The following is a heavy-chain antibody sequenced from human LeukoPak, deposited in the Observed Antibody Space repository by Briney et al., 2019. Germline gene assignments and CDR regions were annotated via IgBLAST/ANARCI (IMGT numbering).Heavy chain of an antibody. CDR3: ARWATRQWLGEFRGDAFDI. V-gene: IGHV1-69*06. Sequence: ASVKVSCKASVGTFSSYAISWVRQAPGQGLEWMVVIIPIFGTANYAQNFQGRVTITADKSTSTAYMEMSSLRSEDTAVYYCARWATRQWLGEFRGDAFDIWGQGTMVTVSS. CDR2: IIPIFGTA. J-gene: IGHJ3*02. D-gene: IGHD3-10*01. CDR1: VGTFSSYA.